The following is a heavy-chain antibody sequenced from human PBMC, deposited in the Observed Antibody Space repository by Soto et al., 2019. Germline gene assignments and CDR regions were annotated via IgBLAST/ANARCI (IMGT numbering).Heavy chain of an antibody. Sequence: ESGGGLVQPGGSLRLSCAASGFSFSSYSMNWVRQAPGKGLEWVSYISSSGTTIYYADSVRGRFTISRDNAKNSLYLQMHSLRDEDTAVYYCARDEDYGPVRFDYWGQGTLVTVSS. D-gene: IGHD3-10*01. V-gene: IGHV3-48*02. CDR1: GFSFSSYS. CDR3: ARDEDYGPVRFDY. J-gene: IGHJ4*02. CDR2: ISSSGTTI.